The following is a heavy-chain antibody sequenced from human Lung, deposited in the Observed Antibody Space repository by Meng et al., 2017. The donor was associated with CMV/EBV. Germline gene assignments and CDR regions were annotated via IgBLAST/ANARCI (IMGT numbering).Heavy chain of an antibody. CDR1: GGSISSGGYY. Sequence: TLSLXCTVSGGSISSGGYYWSWIRQHPGKGLEWIGYIYYSGSTYYNPSLKSRVTISVDTSKNQFSLKLSSVTAADTAVYYCARGGTSTFDPWGQGTLVTVSS. CDR2: IYYSGST. CDR3: ARGGTSTFDP. D-gene: IGHD1-1*01. J-gene: IGHJ5*02. V-gene: IGHV4-31*03.